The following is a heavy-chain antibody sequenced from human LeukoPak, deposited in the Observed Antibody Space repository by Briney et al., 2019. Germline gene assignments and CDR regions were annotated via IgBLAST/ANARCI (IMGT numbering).Heavy chain of an antibody. D-gene: IGHD1-26*01. Sequence: ASVKVSCKASGYTFTGYYMHWVRQAPGQGLEWMGWINPNSGGTNYARKFQGRVTMTRDTSISTAYMELSRLRSDDTAVYYCARGYSGSYYDWFDPWGQGTLVTVSS. CDR3: ARGYSGSYYDWFDP. CDR2: INPNSGGT. CDR1: GYTFTGYY. J-gene: IGHJ5*02. V-gene: IGHV1-2*02.